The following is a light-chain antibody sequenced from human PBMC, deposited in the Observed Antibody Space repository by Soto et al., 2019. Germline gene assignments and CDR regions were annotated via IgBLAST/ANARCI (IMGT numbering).Light chain of an antibody. Sequence: QSALTQPASVSGSPGQSITISCTGTSSDVGGFNYVSWYQQHPGKAPKLMIYEVNNRPPGVSNRFSGSKSGNTASLTISGLQAEDEADYYCSSYTSSSTFYVFGSGTRSPS. CDR1: SSDVGGFNY. V-gene: IGLV2-14*01. CDR2: EVN. CDR3: SSYTSSSTFYV. J-gene: IGLJ1*01.